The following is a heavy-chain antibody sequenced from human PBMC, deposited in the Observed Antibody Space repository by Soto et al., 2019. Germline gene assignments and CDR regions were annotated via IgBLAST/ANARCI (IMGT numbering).Heavy chain of an antibody. CDR2: IWYDGSNK. D-gene: IGHD2-15*01. Sequence: GGSLRLSCAASRFTFRSYGMHWVRQAPGKGLEWVAVIWYDGSNKYYADSVKARFTISRDNSKNTLYLQMNSLRAEDTAVYYCARGSDSVCDYWGQGTLVTVSS. CDR1: RFTFRSYG. V-gene: IGHV3-33*01. J-gene: IGHJ4*02. CDR3: ARGSDSVCDY.